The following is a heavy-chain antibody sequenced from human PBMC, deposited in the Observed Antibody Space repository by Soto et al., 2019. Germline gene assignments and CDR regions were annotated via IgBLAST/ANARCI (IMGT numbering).Heavy chain of an antibody. CDR2: IIPILGTA. Sequence: SVKVSCKASGGTFSSYAISWVRQAPGQGLEWMGGIIPILGTANYAQKFQGRVTITADKSTSTAYMELSSLRSEDTAVYYCARGGCSGGSCSPNWFDPWGQGTLVTVSS. V-gene: IGHV1-69*10. CDR3: ARGGCSGGSCSPNWFDP. D-gene: IGHD2-15*01. J-gene: IGHJ5*02. CDR1: GGTFSSYA.